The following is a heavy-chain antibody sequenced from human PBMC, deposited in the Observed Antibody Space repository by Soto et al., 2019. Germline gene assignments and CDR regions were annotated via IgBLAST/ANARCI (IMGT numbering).Heavy chain of an antibody. D-gene: IGHD3-16*01. Sequence: QLQLQESGPGLVKPSETLSLACTVSGGSISSNSYYWDWIRQPPGKGLEWIGSMYYSGATYHNPCVQSRVTISVDTSKNQFALHLSSVTAADTAVYYCARHAAYDSVWGKSDGSDYWGQGTLVTVSS. CDR2: MYYSGAT. V-gene: IGHV4-39*01. CDR1: GGSISSNSYY. CDR3: ARHAAYDSVWGKSDGSDY. J-gene: IGHJ4*02.